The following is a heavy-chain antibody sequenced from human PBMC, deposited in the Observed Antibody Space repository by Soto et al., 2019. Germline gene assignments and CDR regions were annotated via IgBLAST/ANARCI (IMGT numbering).Heavy chain of an antibody. CDR1: GFSFSDHY. V-gene: IGHV3-72*01. CDR3: LRASYSSGWYSDY. J-gene: IGHJ4*02. D-gene: IGHD6-19*01. CDR2: TRNKANSYTT. Sequence: EVQLVESGGGLVQPGGSLRLSSAASGFSFSDHYVDWVRQAPGKGLEWVGRTRNKANSYTTEYAASVKGRFTISRDDAKNSLYLQMNCLKTEDTAVYYCLRASYSSGWYSDYWGQGTLVTVSS.